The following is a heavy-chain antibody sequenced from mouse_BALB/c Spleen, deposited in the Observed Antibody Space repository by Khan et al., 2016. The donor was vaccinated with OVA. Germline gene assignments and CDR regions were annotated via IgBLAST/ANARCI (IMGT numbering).Heavy chain of an antibody. CDR2: TNPTNGRT. Sequence: QVQLKESGAELVKAGASVKMSCKASGYTFTSYWMHWVKQRLGQGLEWFAETNPTNGRTYYTEKFKSKATLPVDNSSSPAYLLLSGPTFEDSAVLDCARMKRRVTTYCDNGGQGTTLTVSA. J-gene: IGHJ2*01. CDR1: GYTFTSYW. D-gene: IGHD2-5*01. V-gene: IGHV1S81*02. CDR3: ARMKRRVTTYCDN.